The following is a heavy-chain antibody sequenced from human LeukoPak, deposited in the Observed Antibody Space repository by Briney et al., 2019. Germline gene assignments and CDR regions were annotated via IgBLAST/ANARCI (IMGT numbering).Heavy chain of an antibody. V-gene: IGHV3-21*01. J-gene: IGHJ4*02. Sequence: GGSLRLSCGSSGFTFSSYSMNWVRQAPGKGLEWVSSISSSSSYIYYADSVKGRFTISRDNAKNSLYLQMNSLRAEDTAVYYCARDPSKTYYYDSSGYDWGQGTLVTVSS. CDR1: GFTFSSYS. D-gene: IGHD3-22*01. CDR2: ISSSSSYI. CDR3: ARDPSKTYYYDSSGYD.